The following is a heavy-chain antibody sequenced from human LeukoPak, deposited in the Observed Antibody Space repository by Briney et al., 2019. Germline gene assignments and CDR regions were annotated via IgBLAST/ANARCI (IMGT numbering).Heavy chain of an antibody. CDR2: IYTSGST. CDR3: ARVRGYDLSGSFDY. J-gene: IGHJ4*02. D-gene: IGHD5-12*01. CDR1: GGSISSGSYY. V-gene: IGHV4-61*02. Sequence: PSETLSLTCTVSGGSISSGSYYWSWIRQPAGKGLEWIGRIYTSGSTNYNPSLKSRVTISVDTSKNQFSLKLSSVTAADTAAYYCARVRGYDLSGSFDYWGQGTLVTVSS.